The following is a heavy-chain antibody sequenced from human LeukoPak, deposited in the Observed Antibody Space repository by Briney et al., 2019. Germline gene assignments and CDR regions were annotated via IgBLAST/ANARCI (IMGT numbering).Heavy chain of an antibody. J-gene: IGHJ3*02. V-gene: IGHV4-59*01. D-gene: IGHD5-12*01. CDR3: ARDRYSGYDGFGAFDI. CDR1: GGSISTYY. Sequence: SETLSLTCTVSGGSISTYYWSWIRQPPGKGLEWIGFIYYRGSTNYNPSLESRVTISVDTSKNRFSLKLSSVTAADTAVYYCARDRYSGYDGFGAFDIWGQGTMVTVSS. CDR2: IYYRGST.